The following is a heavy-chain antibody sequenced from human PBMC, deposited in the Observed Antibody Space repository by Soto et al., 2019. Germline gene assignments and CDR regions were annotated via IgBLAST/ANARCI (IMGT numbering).Heavy chain of an antibody. V-gene: IGHV1-46*01. CDR1: GYTFTSYY. Sequence: ASVKVSCKASGYTFTSYYMHWVRQAPGQGLEWMGIINPSGGSTSYAQKFQGRVTITADESTSTAYMELSSLRSEDTAVYYCARTINRELIAAAGSLDYWGQGTLVTVSS. CDR2: INPSGGST. CDR3: ARTINRELIAAAGSLDY. J-gene: IGHJ4*02. D-gene: IGHD6-13*01.